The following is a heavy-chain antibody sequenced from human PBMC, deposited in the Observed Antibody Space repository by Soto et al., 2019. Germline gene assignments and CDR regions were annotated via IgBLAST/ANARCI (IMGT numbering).Heavy chain of an antibody. CDR1: GAALSSGGYF. D-gene: IGHD6-19*01. J-gene: IGHJ5*02. CDR3: TREQSDDNYFDP. V-gene: IGHV4-61*08. CDR2: IYYSGGT. Sequence: SETLSFTCTVSGAALSSGGYFYTWVRQPPGKGLEWLGYIYYSGGTNYNPSLKSRVTISLDKSKSQFSLRLISVTAADTAVYCCTREQSDDNYFDPWGQGTLVTVSS.